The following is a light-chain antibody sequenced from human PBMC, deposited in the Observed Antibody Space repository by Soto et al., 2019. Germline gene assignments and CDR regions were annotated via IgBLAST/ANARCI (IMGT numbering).Light chain of an antibody. Sequence: QSALTPPASVFGSPGPSIIISCTGTSSDVGGYNYVSWYQQHPGKAPKLMVYDVSNRPSGVSNRFSGSKSGNTASLTISGLQAEDEADYYCSSYTSSSPYVFGTGTKVTVL. CDR3: SSYTSSSPYV. J-gene: IGLJ1*01. CDR1: SSDVGGYNY. CDR2: DVS. V-gene: IGLV2-14*01.